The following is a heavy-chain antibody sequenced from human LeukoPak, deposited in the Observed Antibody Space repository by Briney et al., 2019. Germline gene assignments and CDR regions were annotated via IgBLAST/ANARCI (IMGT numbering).Heavy chain of an antibody. CDR1: GYTFSDYT. Sequence: GGSLKLSCGASGYTFSDYTMNWVRQAPGKGPEWISYISSGGSVMHYADSVKGRFTISRDNVENSLYLQMNSLRVEDTAVYYCTRDLEYWGQGVLVTVSS. V-gene: IGHV3-48*01. CDR3: TRDLEY. J-gene: IGHJ4*02. CDR2: ISSGGSVM.